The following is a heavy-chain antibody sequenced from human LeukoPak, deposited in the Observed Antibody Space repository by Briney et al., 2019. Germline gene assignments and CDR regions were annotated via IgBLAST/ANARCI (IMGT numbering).Heavy chain of an antibody. CDR3: ARQGSSGWYYFDY. V-gene: IGHV4-59*08. CDR2: IYYSGST. J-gene: IGHJ4*02. Sequence: SETLSLTCTVSGGSISSYYWSWIRQPPGKGLEWIGYIYYSGSTNYSPSLKSRVTISVDTSKNQFSLKLSSVTATDTAVYYCARQGSSGWYYFDYWGQGTLVTVSS. CDR1: GGSISSYY. D-gene: IGHD6-19*01.